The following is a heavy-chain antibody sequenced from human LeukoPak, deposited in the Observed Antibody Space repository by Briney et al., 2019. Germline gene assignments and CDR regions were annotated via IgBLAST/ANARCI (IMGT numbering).Heavy chain of an antibody. CDR2: IYPGDSDT. Sequence: GEYLKISCKGSGYSCSTYWIGWVRQMPGKGLEWMGIIYPGDSDTRYSPSFRGQVTISADKSINTAYLQWSSLKASDTAMYYCARPDDYGGKPAAFDIWGQGTMVTVSS. CDR3: ARPDDYGGKPAAFDI. J-gene: IGHJ3*02. CDR1: GYSCSTYW. D-gene: IGHD4-23*01. V-gene: IGHV5-51*01.